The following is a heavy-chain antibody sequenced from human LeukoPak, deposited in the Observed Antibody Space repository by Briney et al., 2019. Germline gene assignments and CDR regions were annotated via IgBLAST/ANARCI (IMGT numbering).Heavy chain of an antibody. J-gene: IGHJ4*02. CDR3: ARVHEEQWLPLGYFDY. V-gene: IGHV4-61*02. CDR2: IYTSGST. Sequence: SETLSLTCTVSGGSISSGSYYWSWIRQPAGKGLEWIGRIYTSGSTNYNPSLKSRVTISVDTSKNQFSLKLSSVAAADTAVYYCARVHEEQWLPLGYFDYWGQGTLVTVSS. D-gene: IGHD6-19*01. CDR1: GGSISSGSYY.